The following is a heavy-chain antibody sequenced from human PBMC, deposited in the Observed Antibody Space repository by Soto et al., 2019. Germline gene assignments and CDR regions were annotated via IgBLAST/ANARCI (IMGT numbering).Heavy chain of an antibody. CDR1: GFTFSSYS. CDR2: ISSSSSYI. CDR3: ASWVRDGYNSRYYGMDV. Sequence: AGGSLRLSCAASGFTFSSYSMNWVRQAPGKGLEWVSSISSSSSYIYYADSVKGRFTISRDNAKNSLYLQMNSLRAEDTAVYYCASWVRDGYNSRYYGMDVWGQGTTVTVSS. J-gene: IGHJ6*02. D-gene: IGHD5-12*01. V-gene: IGHV3-21*01.